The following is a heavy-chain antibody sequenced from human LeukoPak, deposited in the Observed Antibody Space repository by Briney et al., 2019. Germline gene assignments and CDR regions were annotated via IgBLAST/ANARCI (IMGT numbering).Heavy chain of an antibody. Sequence: PGGSLRLSCEASGFTFSSYWMSWVRQAPGKGLEWVANIKQDGSEKYYVDFVKGRFTISRDNAKNSLYLQMNSLRAEDTAVYYCASSSTYSSSPFDYWGQGTLVTVSS. J-gene: IGHJ4*02. CDR3: ASSSTYSSSPFDY. D-gene: IGHD6-13*01. CDR2: IKQDGSEK. V-gene: IGHV3-7*03. CDR1: GFTFSSYW.